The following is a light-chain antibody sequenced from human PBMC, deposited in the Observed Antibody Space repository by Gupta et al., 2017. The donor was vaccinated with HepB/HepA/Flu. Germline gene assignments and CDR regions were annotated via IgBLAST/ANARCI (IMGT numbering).Light chain of an antibody. Sequence: QSALTQPASVSGSPGQSITISCTGTSRDIGSYNLGSWYQQHPGKAPKLMIFEVNKRPSGVSNRFSASKSGNTASLTISGLQPEDEADYFCCSYASSGTLLFGGGTKLTVL. CDR3: CSYASSGTLL. V-gene: IGLV2-23*01. J-gene: IGLJ2*01. CDR1: SRDIGSYNL. CDR2: EVN.